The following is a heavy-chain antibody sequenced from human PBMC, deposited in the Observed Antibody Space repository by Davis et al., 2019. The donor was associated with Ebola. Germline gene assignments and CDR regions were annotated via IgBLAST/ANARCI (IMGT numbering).Heavy chain of an antibody. CDR1: GYTFTSYD. CDR3: ASSNLLWFGELLLFY. D-gene: IGHD3-10*01. Sequence: AASVKVSCKASGYTFTSYDINWVRQATGQGLEWMGWMNPNSGDTGYAQKFQGRVTMTRNTSISTAYMELSSLRSEDTAVYYCASSNLLWFGELLLFYWGQGTLVTVSS. V-gene: IGHV1-8*01. J-gene: IGHJ4*02. CDR2: MNPNSGDT.